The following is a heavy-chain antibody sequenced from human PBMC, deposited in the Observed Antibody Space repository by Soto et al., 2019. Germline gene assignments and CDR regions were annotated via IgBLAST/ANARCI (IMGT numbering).Heavy chain of an antibody. CDR2: ISAHTGSS. D-gene: IGHD3-22*01. J-gene: IGHJ3*01. CDR1: GYTFTSSG. CDR3: ARAFFYQGSDSRGYSFDAFDF. V-gene: IGHV1-18*01. Sequence: QVQLVQSGAEVKKPGASVKVSCKASGYTFTSSGMSWVRQAPGQGLEWMGWISAHTGSSEYAQRFQGRVTITNDRSTSTAYMELRSLRSDDTAVYYCARAFFYQGSDSRGYSFDAFDFWGPGTLVTVSS.